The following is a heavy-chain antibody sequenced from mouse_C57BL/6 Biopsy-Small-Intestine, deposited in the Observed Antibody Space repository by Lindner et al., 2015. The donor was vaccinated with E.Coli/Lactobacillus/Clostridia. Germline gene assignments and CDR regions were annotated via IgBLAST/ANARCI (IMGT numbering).Heavy chain of an antibody. Sequence: VQLQESGGGLVKPGGSLKVSCAASGFTFSDYGMHWIRQAPEKGLEWIAYITRGSDTVSYSDTVKGRFTISRDNAKNTLFLQMTSLRSEDTAMYYCATTLVATKGTIDYWGQGTSVTVSS. D-gene: IGHD1-1*01. CDR3: ATTLVATKGTIDY. CDR2: ITRGSDTV. CDR1: GFTFSDYG. V-gene: IGHV5-17*01. J-gene: IGHJ4*01.